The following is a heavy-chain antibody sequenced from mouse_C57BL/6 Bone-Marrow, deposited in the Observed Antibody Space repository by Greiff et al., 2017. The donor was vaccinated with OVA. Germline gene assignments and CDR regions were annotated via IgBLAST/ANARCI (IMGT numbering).Heavy chain of an antibody. V-gene: IGHV1-61*01. CDR3: AGGYGRRAMDY. J-gene: IGHJ4*01. CDR2: IYPSDSET. Sequence: VKQRPGQGLEWIGNIYPSDSETHYKQKFKDKATLTVDKSSSTAYMQLSSLTSEDSAVYYCAGGYGRRAMDYWGQGTSVTVSS. D-gene: IGHD1-1*01.